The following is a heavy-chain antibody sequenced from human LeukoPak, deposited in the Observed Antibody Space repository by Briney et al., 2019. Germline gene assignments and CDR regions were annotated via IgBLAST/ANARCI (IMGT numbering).Heavy chain of an antibody. CDR1: GGSISSGDYY. V-gene: IGHV4-30-4*08. Sequence: SETLSLTCTVSGGSISSGDYYWSWIRQPPGKGLEWIGYIYYSGSTYYNPSLKSRVTISVDTSKNQFSLKLSSVTAADTAAYYCARVRFWSGYYTGADYWGQGTLVTVSS. D-gene: IGHD3-3*01. J-gene: IGHJ4*02. CDR3: ARVRFWSGYYTGADY. CDR2: IYYSGST.